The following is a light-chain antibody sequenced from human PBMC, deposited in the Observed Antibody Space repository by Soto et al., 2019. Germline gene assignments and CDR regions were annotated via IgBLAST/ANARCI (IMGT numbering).Light chain of an antibody. Sequence: IQLTQSPSSLSASVGDRVTITCRASQGISSYLAWYQQKPGKAPKLLIYAASTLQSGVPSRFSGSGSGTDFTFTFSSLQPEDFATYYCQQLKSYPLTFGGGNKGDI. V-gene: IGKV1-9*01. CDR3: QQLKSYPLT. CDR2: AAS. CDR1: QGISSY. J-gene: IGKJ4*01.